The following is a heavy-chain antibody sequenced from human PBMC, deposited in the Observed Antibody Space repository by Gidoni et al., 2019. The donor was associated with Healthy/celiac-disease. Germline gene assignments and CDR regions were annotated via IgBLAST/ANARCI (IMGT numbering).Heavy chain of an antibody. Sequence: QVQLVQSGAEVKKPGASVKVSCKASGHTFTSYDINWVRQATGQGLEWMGWMNPNSGNTGYAQKFQGRVTMTRNTSISTAYMELSSLRSEDTAVYYCARGKDWNYHNYMDVWGKGTTVTVSS. V-gene: IGHV1-8*01. J-gene: IGHJ6*03. CDR3: ARGKDWNYHNYMDV. D-gene: IGHD1-1*01. CDR1: GHTFTSYD. CDR2: MNPNSGNT.